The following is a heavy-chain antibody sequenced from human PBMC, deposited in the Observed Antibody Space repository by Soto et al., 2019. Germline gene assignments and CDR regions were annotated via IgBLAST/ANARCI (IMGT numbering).Heavy chain of an antibody. CDR3: ARAFY. D-gene: IGHD3-16*01. CDR1: GFTFSSNW. Sequence: EVQLVESGGGLVQPGGSLRLSCEASGFTFSSNWMSWVRQAPGKGLEWVASIKEDGSNKYFVDSVKGRFTISRDNAKNSLFLQMNSLRAADTAVYFCARAFYWGQGILVTVSS. J-gene: IGHJ4*02. V-gene: IGHV3-7*05. CDR2: IKEDGSNK.